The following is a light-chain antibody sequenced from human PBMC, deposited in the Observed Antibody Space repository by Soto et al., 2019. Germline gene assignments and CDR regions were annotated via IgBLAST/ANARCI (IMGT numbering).Light chain of an antibody. CDR2: SNN. Sequence: QSVLTQPPSASGTPGHSVTISCSGGSSNIGTYTVTCFQQLTGTDPKRLIYSNNQRPSRLPDRFSGSKSGTSASLDITGLQYENEADYYCASLDDSLSGHVFGTVTKLPFL. CDR1: SSNIGTYT. V-gene: IGLV1-44*01. CDR3: ASLDDSLSGHV. J-gene: IGLJ1*01.